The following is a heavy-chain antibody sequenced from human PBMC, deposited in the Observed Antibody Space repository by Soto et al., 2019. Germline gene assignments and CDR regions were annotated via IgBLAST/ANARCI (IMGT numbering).Heavy chain of an antibody. D-gene: IGHD4-17*01. V-gene: IGHV4-30-4*01. CDR1: GGSISSGDYY. Sequence: QVQLQESGPGLVKPSQTLSLTCTVSGGSISSGDYYWSWIRQPPGKGLEWIGYIYYSGSTYYNPSLKSRVTISVDTSKNQFSLKLSSVTVADSAVYYCARGATVTRVGFDYWGQGTLVTVSS. CDR2: IYYSGST. CDR3: ARGATVTRVGFDY. J-gene: IGHJ4*02.